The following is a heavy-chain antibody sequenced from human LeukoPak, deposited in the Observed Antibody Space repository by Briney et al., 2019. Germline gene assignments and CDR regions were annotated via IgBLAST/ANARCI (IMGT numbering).Heavy chain of an antibody. J-gene: IGHJ4*02. CDR2: IFHSGVT. CDR3: ARYYYDSSGLDY. CDR1: GDSVNNTNW. Sequence: SETLSLTCAVSGDSVNNTNWWTWVRQSPGKGLEWIGEIFHSGVTYYNPSLKSRVTISVDTSKNQFSLKLSSVTAADTAVYYCARYYYDSSGLDYWGQGTLVTVSS. D-gene: IGHD3-22*01. V-gene: IGHV4-4*02.